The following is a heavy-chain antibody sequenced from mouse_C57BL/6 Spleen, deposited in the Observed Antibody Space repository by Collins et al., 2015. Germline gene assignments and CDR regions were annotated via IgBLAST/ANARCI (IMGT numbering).Heavy chain of an antibody. CDR1: GYTFTSYW. Sequence: QVQLQQPGAELVRPGTSVKLSCKASGYTFTSYWMHWVKQRPGQGLEWIGVIDPSDSYTNYNQKFKGKATLTVDTSSSTAYMQLSSLTSEDSAVYYCARGGYGRPFYAMDYWGRGTSVTVSS. V-gene: IGHV1-59*01. CDR3: ARGGYGRPFYAMDY. J-gene: IGHJ4*01. CDR2: IDPSDSYT. D-gene: IGHD1-1*01.